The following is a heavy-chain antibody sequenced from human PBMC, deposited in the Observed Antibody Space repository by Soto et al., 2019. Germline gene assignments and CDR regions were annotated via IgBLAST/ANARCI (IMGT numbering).Heavy chain of an antibody. D-gene: IGHD5-18*01. CDR2: IYYSGST. V-gene: IGHV4-59*01. J-gene: IGHJ6*02. CDR1: GGSISSYY. Sequence: SETLSLTCTVSGGSISSYYWSWIRQPPGKGLEWIGYIYYSGSTNYNPSLKSRVTISVDTSKSQFSLKLSSVTAADTAVYYCAVRSGYSYGLVWGQGTTVTVSS. CDR3: AVRSGYSYGLV.